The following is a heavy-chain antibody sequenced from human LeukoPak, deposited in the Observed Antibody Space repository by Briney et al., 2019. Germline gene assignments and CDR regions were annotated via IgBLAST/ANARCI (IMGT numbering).Heavy chain of an antibody. CDR3: ARGLRFLEWFDAFDI. Sequence: MPSETLSLTCTVSGGSISSYYWSWIRQPPGKGLEWIGYIYYSGSTNYNPSLKSRVTISVDTSKNQFSLKLSSVTAADTAVYYCARGLRFLEWFDAFDIWGQGTMVTVSS. V-gene: IGHV4-59*01. D-gene: IGHD3-3*01. CDR2: IYYSGST. CDR1: GGSISSYY. J-gene: IGHJ3*02.